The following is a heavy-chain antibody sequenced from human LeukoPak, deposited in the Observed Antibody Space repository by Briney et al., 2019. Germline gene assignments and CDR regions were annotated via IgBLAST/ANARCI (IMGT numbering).Heavy chain of an antibody. V-gene: IGHV1-2*02. J-gene: IGHJ6*03. D-gene: IGHD6-13*01. Sequence: ASVKVSCKASGYTFTGYYMHWVRQAPGQGLEWMGWINPNSGGTNYAQKFQGRVTMTRDTSISTAYMELSRLRSDDTAVYYCARVAAAGPGYYYYYMDVWGKGTTVTVSS. CDR1: GYTFTGYY. CDR2: INPNSGGT. CDR3: ARVAAAGPGYYYYYMDV.